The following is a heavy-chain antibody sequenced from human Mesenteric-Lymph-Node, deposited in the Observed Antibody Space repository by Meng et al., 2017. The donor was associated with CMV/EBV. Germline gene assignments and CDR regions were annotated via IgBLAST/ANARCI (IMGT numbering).Heavy chain of an antibody. Sequence: GESLKISCAASGFTFSSYAMSWVRQAPGKGLEWVSGISGSGERTHYADSVNGRFTISRDNSKNTLYLQMNSLRVEDTAVYYCAKDYRMYYFETSGFYQGNLQHWGQGTLVTVSS. CDR2: ISGSGERT. CDR1: GFTFSSYA. D-gene: IGHD3-22*01. J-gene: IGHJ1*01. CDR3: AKDYRMYYFETSGFYQGNLQH. V-gene: IGHV3-23*01.